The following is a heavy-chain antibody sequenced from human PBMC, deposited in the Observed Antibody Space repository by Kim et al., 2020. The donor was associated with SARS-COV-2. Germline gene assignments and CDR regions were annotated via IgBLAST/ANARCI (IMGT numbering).Heavy chain of an antibody. CDR3: ARGQLAPFDY. Sequence: ASVKVSCKASGYTFTGYYMHWVRQAPGQGLEWMGRINPNSGGTNYAQKFQGTVTMTRDTSITTAYMELSSLRSDDTAMYYCARGQLAPFDYWGQGTLVTVSS. J-gene: IGHJ4*02. CDR1: GYTFTGYY. D-gene: IGHD6-6*01. V-gene: IGHV1-2*06. CDR2: INPNSGGT.